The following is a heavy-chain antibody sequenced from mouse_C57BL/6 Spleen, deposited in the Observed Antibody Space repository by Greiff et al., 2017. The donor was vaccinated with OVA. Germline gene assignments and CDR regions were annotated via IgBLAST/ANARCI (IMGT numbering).Heavy chain of an antibody. J-gene: IGHJ1*03. V-gene: IGHV2-3*01. Sequence: VKLQESGPGLVAPSQSLSITCTVSGFSLTSYGVSWVRQPPGKGLEWRGVIWGDGSTNYHSALISRLSISKDNSKSQVFLKLNSLQTDDTATYYCAKQEGEYYSNYWYFDVWGTGTTVTVSS. CDR2: IWGDGST. D-gene: IGHD2-5*01. CDR3: AKQEGEYYSNYWYFDV. CDR1: GFSLTSYG.